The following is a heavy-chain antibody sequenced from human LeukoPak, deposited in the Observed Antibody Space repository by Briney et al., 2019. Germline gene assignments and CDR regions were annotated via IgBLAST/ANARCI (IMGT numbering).Heavy chain of an antibody. J-gene: IGHJ4*02. CDR3: ARVEASGYDYGAFDY. CDR1: GFTFSSYW. V-gene: IGHV3-7*01. CDR2: IKQDGSEK. Sequence: GGSLRLSCAASGFTFSSYWMSWVRQAPGKGLEGVANIKQDGSEKYYVDYVKGRFTISRDNAKNSLYLQMNSLRAEDTAVYYCARVEASGYDYGAFDYWGQGTLVTVSS. D-gene: IGHD5-12*01.